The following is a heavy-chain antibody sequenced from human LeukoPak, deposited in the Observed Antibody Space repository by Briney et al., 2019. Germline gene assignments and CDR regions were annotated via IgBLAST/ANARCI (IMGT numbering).Heavy chain of an antibody. CDR3: ARGVVAYYYDSSTYYDS. D-gene: IGHD3-22*01. CDR1: GGSVSSGGYS. CDR2: IYPSGSS. V-gene: IGHV4-30-2*01. J-gene: IGHJ5*01. Sequence: SQTLSLTCAVSGGSVSSGGYSWSWIRHPPGKGLEWIAYIYPSGSSYYNPSLMSRVTISVNRSKNQFSLKLTSVTAVDTAVYYCARGVVAYYYDSSTYYDSWGQGALVTVSS.